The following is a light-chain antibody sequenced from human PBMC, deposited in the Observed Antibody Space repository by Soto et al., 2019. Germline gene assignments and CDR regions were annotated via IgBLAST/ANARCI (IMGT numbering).Light chain of an antibody. V-gene: IGKV1-27*01. CDR1: QGINSF. CDR2: AAS. J-gene: IGKJ1*01. CDR3: QKYNSAPRK. Sequence: DLQMTQSPSSLSASVGDRVTITCRASQGINSFLAWYQQKPGKVPKLLIYAASTLQSGVPSRFRGSGSGTDFTLTISSMQTEDVATYYCQKYNSAPRKFGQGTKV.